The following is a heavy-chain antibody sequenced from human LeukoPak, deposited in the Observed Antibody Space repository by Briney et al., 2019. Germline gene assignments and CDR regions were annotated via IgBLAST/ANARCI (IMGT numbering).Heavy chain of an antibody. D-gene: IGHD3-3*01. CDR3: ARVIPRYDQIYDFWSGSKYYFDY. V-gene: IGHV1-18*01. Sequence: ASVKVSCKASGGTFSSYAISWVRQAPGQGLEWMGWISAYNGNTNYAQKLQGRVTMTTDTSTSTAYMELRSLRSDDTAVYYCARVIPRYDQIYDFWSGSKYYFDYWGQGSLVTVSS. CDR1: GGTFSSYA. CDR2: ISAYNGNT. J-gene: IGHJ4*02.